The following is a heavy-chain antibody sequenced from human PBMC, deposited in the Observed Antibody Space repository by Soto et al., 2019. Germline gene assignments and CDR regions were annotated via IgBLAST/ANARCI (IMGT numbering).Heavy chain of an antibody. V-gene: IGHV4-31*03. CDR1: GGSISSGGHY. CDR2: FYYSGST. D-gene: IGHD3-22*01. Sequence: QVQLQESGPGLVKPSQTLSLTCTVSGGSISSGGHYWGWIRHHPGRGLEWIAYFYYSGSTYYKSSLKSRVRISADKPKNQFSLNLSAVTAADTAVYYCARGRKDYYENCGPRIDYWGQGTLVTVSS. CDR3: ARGRKDYYENCGPRIDY. J-gene: IGHJ4*02.